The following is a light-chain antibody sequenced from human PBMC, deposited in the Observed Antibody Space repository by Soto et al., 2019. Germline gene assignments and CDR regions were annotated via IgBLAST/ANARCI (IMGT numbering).Light chain of an antibody. CDR2: GAS. Sequence: EIVMTQSPATLSVSPGERATLSCRASQSVSSNLAWYQQKPGQAPRLLIYGASTRATGIPARFSGSGSGTEFTLTISSLQSEDFAVYYCQHYHNWSPTFVQG. V-gene: IGKV3-15*01. CDR1: QSVSSN. J-gene: IGKJ1*01. CDR3: QHYHNWSPT.